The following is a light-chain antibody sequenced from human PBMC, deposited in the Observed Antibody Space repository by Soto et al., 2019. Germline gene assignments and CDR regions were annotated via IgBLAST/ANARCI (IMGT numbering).Light chain of an antibody. V-gene: IGKV1-9*01. CDR3: QQLNSYPLT. J-gene: IGKJ4*01. CDR2: VAS. CDR1: QGISSY. Sequence: DIRFTHSPALLSASVGDRVTITCRASQGISSYLAWYQEKPGKAPKLLIYVASTLQSGVPSRFSGSGSGTEFTLTISSLQPEDFATYYCQQLNSYPLTFGGGTKVDIK.